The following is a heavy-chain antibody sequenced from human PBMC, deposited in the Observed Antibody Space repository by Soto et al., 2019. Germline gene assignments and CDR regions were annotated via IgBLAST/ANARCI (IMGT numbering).Heavy chain of an antibody. CDR1: GGSISIYY. V-gene: IGHV4-34*01. CDR2: INHSGST. Sequence: SDTLSLTCTVSGGSISIYYWSWIRQPPGKGLEWIGEINHSGSTNYNPSLKSRVTISVDTSKNQFSLKLSSVTAADTAVYYCARATFIGYFDYWGQGTLVTVSS. CDR3: ARATFIGYFDY. J-gene: IGHJ4*02.